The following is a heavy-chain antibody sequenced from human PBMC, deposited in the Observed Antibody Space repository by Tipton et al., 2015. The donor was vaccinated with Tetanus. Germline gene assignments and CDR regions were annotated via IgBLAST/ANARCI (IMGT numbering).Heavy chain of an antibody. J-gene: IGHJ4*02. D-gene: IGHD6-25*01. CDR2: TSHDGHNE. Sequence: SLRLSCAAPGFIFSSYAMHWVRQAPGKGLEWVAVTSHDGHNEYYADSVKGRFTISRDNSKSTLYLQVHSLRVEDTAIYFCAKGRAAATYFFDYWGQGTPVTVSS. V-gene: IGHV3-30-3*01. CDR3: AKGRAAATYFFDY. CDR1: GFIFSSYA.